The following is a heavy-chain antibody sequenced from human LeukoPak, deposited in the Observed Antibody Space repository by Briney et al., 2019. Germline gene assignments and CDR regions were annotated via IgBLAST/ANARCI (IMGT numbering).Heavy chain of an antibody. J-gene: IGHJ4*02. CDR2: VGYDESIK. V-gene: IGHV3-30*02. D-gene: IGHD3-10*01. CDR1: GFSFSSFG. CDR3: AKVLNYYGSGYFDY. Sequence: GGSLRLSCAASGFSFSSFGMHWVRQAPGGGLEWVTIVGYDESIKYYADSVKGRFTISRDNSKNTLYLQMNSLRAEDTAVYYCAKVLNYYGSGYFDYWGQGTLVTVSS.